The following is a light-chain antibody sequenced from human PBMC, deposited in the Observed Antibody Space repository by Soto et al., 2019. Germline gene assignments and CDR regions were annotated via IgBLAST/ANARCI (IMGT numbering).Light chain of an antibody. CDR2: AAS. J-gene: IGKJ2*01. Sequence: AIQMTQSPSSLSASVGDRVTITCRASQDIRNHLAWYQQKPGTAPKVLLSAASSLQTGVPSRFSGSGSGTEFTLTISSLQPEDFATYYCLQDFNFPFTFGQGTKLEVK. CDR3: LQDFNFPFT. CDR1: QDIRNH. V-gene: IGKV1-6*01.